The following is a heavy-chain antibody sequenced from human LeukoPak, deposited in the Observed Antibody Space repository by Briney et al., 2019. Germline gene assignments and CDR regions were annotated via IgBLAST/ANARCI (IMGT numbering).Heavy chain of an antibody. D-gene: IGHD1-26*01. Sequence: GGSLRLSCAASGFTFSTYGMHWVRQAPGRGLEWVAAISSDGSQKYYADSVKGRFTISRDNSKNTLYLQMNSLRPEDTAVYYCAKKGSDGMDVWGQGTTVTVSS. CDR2: ISSDGSQK. V-gene: IGHV3-30*18. J-gene: IGHJ6*02. CDR1: GFTFSTYG. CDR3: AKKGSDGMDV.